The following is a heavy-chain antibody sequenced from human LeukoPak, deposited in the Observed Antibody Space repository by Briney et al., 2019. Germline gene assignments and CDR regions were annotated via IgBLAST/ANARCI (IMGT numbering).Heavy chain of an antibody. CDR3: TRHPFQYPFDH. Sequence: SETLSLTCTVSGASVSSDYWSWIRQSPGKGLEWIGYIYHSGHTMSNPSLKSRVSLSLDTSNNQFSLKLSSVTAADTAVYYCTRHPFQYPFDHWGQGTVVSVSS. CDR1: GASVSSDY. CDR2: IYHSGHT. J-gene: IGHJ5*02. V-gene: IGHV4-59*08. D-gene: IGHD2/OR15-2a*01.